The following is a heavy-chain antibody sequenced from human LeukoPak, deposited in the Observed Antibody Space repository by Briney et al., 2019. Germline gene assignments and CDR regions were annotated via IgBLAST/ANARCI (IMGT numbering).Heavy chain of an antibody. J-gene: IGHJ2*01. CDR1: GGSISPYY. CDR3: ARDSSGYDSGWYFDL. Sequence: SETLSLTCTVSGGSISPYYWNWIRQPPGKGLEWIGYIHYSGRTDYNPSLNSRVTITVDTSKSQFSLKLTSVTAADTAVYYCARDSSGYDSGWYFDLWGRGTLVTVPS. V-gene: IGHV4-59*01. CDR2: IHYSGRT. D-gene: IGHD5-12*01.